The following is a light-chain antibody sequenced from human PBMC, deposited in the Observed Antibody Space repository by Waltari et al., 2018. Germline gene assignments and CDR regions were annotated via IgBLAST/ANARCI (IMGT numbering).Light chain of an antibody. CDR1: QSLNNYY. J-gene: IGKJ4*01. CDR2: GAS. V-gene: IGKV3-20*01. CDR3: QQYGRSLT. Sequence: EILLTQSPETLSLSPGERATLSCRASQSLNNYYLAWYQQKPGQAPRFLICGASNRATGIPGRFSGSGSVTDFTLTISRLEPEDCAVYYCQQYGRSLTFGGAT.